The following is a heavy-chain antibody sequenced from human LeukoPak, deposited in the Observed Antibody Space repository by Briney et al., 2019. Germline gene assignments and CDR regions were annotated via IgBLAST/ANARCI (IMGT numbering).Heavy chain of an antibody. Sequence: ASVTVSFKASGYTFTVYYMHWVRQAPGQGLEWMGWINPNSGGTNYAQKFQGRVTMTRDTSISTAYMELSRLRSDDTAVYYCARARGSGWYGFNKFDYWGQGTLVTVSS. J-gene: IGHJ4*02. CDR1: GYTFTVYY. V-gene: IGHV1-2*02. CDR2: INPNSGGT. D-gene: IGHD6-19*01. CDR3: ARARGSGWYGFNKFDY.